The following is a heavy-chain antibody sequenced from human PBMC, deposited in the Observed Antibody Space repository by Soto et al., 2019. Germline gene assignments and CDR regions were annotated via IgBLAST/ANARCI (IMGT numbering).Heavy chain of an antibody. D-gene: IGHD4-17*01. Sequence: QVQLVESGGGVVQPGRSLRLSCAASGFTFSSYGMHWVRQAPGKGLEWVAVIWYDGSNKYYADSVKGRFTISRDNSKNTLYLQMNSLRAEDTAVYYCARDGDGDYRYFDYWGQGTLVTVSS. J-gene: IGHJ4*02. CDR3: ARDGDGDYRYFDY. CDR1: GFTFSSYG. V-gene: IGHV3-33*01. CDR2: IWYDGSNK.